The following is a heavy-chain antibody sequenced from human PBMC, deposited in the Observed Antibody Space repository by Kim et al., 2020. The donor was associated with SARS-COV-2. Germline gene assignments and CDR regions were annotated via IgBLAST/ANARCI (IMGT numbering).Heavy chain of an antibody. CDR1: GFTFGDYA. D-gene: IGHD3-3*01. J-gene: IGHJ6*03. CDR2: IRSKAYGGTT. Sequence: GGSLRLSCTASGFTFGDYAMSWFRQAPGKGLEWVGFIRSKAYGGTTEYAASVKGRFTISRDDSKSIAYLQMNSLKTEDTAVYYCTRAGDYDFWSGYYTLTATSYYYYYMDVWGKGTTVTVSS. CDR3: TRAGDYDFWSGYYTLTATSYYYYYMDV. V-gene: IGHV3-49*03.